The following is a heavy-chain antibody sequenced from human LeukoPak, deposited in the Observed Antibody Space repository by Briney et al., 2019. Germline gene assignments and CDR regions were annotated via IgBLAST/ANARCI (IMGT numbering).Heavy chain of an antibody. CDR3: ARASSGWAVDLYYFDH. Sequence: GGSLRLSCAASGFTLSSYSMNWVRQAPGKGLEWVSSISSTSSYMYYADSMKGRFIISRDNAKNSLYLQMNSLRAEDTAVYYCARASSGWAVDLYYFDHWGQGTLVTVSS. D-gene: IGHD6-19*01. V-gene: IGHV3-21*01. CDR2: ISSTSSYM. CDR1: GFTLSSYS. J-gene: IGHJ4*02.